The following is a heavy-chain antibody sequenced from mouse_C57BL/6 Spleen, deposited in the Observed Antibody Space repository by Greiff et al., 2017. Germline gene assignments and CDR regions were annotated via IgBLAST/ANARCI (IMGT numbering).Heavy chain of an antibody. CDR1: GFSLTSYG. D-gene: IGHD2-3*01. J-gene: IGHJ4*01. Sequence: VQLKESGPGLVQPSQSLSITCTVSGFSLTSYGVHWVRQSPGKGLEWLGVIWSGGSTDYNAAFISRLSISKDNSKSQVFFKMNSLQADDTAIYYCARDGYYAYYYAMDYWGQGTSVTVSS. CDR3: ARDGYYAYYYAMDY. V-gene: IGHV2-2*01. CDR2: IWSGGST.